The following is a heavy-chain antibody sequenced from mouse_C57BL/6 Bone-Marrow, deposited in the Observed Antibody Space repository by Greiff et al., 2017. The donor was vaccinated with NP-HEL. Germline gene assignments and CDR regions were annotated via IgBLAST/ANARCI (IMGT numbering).Heavy chain of an antibody. CDR2: INPNNGGT. CDR3: ARGHYGNFPFAY. J-gene: IGHJ3*01. CDR1: GYTFTDYY. V-gene: IGHV1-26*01. Sequence: EVQLQQSGPELVKSGASVKISCKASGYTFTDYYMNWVKQSHGKSLEWIGDINPNNGGTSYNQKFKGKATLTVDKSSSTAYMELRSLTSEDSAVYYCARGHYGNFPFAYWGQGTLVTVSA. D-gene: IGHD2-1*01.